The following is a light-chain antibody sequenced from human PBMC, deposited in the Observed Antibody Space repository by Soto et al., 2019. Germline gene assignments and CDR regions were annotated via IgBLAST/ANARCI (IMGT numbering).Light chain of an antibody. J-gene: IGKJ1*01. V-gene: IGKV4-1*01. Sequence: DIVMIQSPDSLAVSLGERATINCKSSQSVLHSSNNKNYLAWYQQKPGQPPKLLIYWASTRESGVPDRFSGSGSESDFTLTISSLQAEDVAVYYCQQYYSSPRTFGQGTKVDIK. CDR2: WAS. CDR1: QSVLHSSNNKNY. CDR3: QQYYSSPRT.